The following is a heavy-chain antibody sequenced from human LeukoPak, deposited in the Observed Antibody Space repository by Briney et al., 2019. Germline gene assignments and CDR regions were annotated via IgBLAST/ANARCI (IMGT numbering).Heavy chain of an antibody. CDR1: GFTFSSYA. D-gene: IGHD3-10*01. J-gene: IGHJ4*02. CDR2: ISYDGSNK. CDR3: AKEGYYGSGSFPDS. V-gene: IGHV3-30-3*01. Sequence: GRSLRLSCAASGFTFSSYAMHWVRQAPGKGLEWVAVISYDGSNKYYVDSVKGRFTISRDNSKSTLYLQMNSLRAEDTAVYYCAKEGYYGSGSFPDSWGQGTLVTVSS.